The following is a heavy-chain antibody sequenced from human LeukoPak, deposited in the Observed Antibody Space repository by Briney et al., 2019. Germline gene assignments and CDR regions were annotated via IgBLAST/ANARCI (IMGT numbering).Heavy chain of an antibody. CDR1: GGSLSSYY. V-gene: IGHV4-59*01. CDR3: ARAAPSYYGSGSLGSYYYGMDV. Sequence: PSETLSLTCTVSGGSLSSYYWSWIRQPPGKGLEWIGYVYYSGSTNYNPSLKSRVAISIDTSKNQFSLKLSSVTAADTAMYYCARAAPSYYGSGSLGSYYYGMDVWGQGTTVTVSS. CDR2: VYYSGST. J-gene: IGHJ6*02. D-gene: IGHD3-10*01.